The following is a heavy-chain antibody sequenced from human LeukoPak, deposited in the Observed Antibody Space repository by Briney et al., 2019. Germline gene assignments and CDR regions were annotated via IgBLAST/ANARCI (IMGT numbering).Heavy chain of an antibody. CDR1: GGTFSSYA. Sequence: SVKVSCKASGGTFSSYAISWVRQAPGQGLEWMGRIIPIFGTANYAQKFQGRVTITTDESTSTAYMELSSLRSEDTAVYYCASEEYYYGSGSYLSFYFDYWGQGTLVTVSS. V-gene: IGHV1-69*05. CDR2: IIPIFGTA. J-gene: IGHJ4*02. D-gene: IGHD3-10*01. CDR3: ASEEYYYGSGSYLSFYFDY.